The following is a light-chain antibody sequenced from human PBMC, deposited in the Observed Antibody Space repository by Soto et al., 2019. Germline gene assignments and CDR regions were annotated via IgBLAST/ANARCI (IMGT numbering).Light chain of an antibody. CDR1: SSNIGAGYD. CDR3: QSYDSSRYV. Sequence: QSVLTQPPSVSGAPGQRVTISCTGSSSNIGAGYDVHWYQQLPGPAPKLLIYGNSNRPSGVPDRFSGSKSGTSASLAITGLQAEDEADYYCQSYDSSRYVFGTGTKLTVL. J-gene: IGLJ1*01. CDR2: GNS. V-gene: IGLV1-40*01.